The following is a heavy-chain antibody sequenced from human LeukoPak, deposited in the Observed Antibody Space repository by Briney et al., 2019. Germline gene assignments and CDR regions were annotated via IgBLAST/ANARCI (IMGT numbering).Heavy chain of an antibody. CDR3: ARRRMEQGAAIDY. D-gene: IGHD1-26*01. V-gene: IGHV1-46*04. CDR2: INASGGST. CDR1: GYTFIDYY. Sequence: ASVKVSCKASGYTFIDYYMHWVRQAPGQGLEWMGIINASGGSTSYAQKLQGRVTMTRDTSKSTVYMQLSSLRSEDTAVYYCARRRMEQGAAIDYWGQGTLVTVSS. J-gene: IGHJ4*02.